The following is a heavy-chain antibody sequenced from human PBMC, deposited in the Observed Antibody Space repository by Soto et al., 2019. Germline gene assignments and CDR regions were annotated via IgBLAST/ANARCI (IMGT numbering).Heavy chain of an antibody. CDR2: IYPGDSGT. D-gene: IGHD3-10*01. J-gene: IGHJ4*02. CDR1: GYSFTSYW. Sequence: GESLKISCQGSGYSFTSYWIGWVRQMPGKGLEWMGIIYPGDSGTRYSPSFQGQVTISADKSISTAYLQWSSLRASDTAMYYCASLVCSCGSGSYCLFWYWGQGTLVTGSS. V-gene: IGHV5-51*01. CDR3: ASLVCSCGSGSYCLFWY.